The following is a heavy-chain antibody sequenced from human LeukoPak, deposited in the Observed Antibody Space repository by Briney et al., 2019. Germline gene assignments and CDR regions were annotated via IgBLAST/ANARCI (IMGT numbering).Heavy chain of an antibody. V-gene: IGHV5-51*01. CDR3: ARRYCSGGSCSYVDY. Sequence: GESLKISCKGSGYSFTSYWIGWVRQMPGKGLEWMGIIYPGDSETRYSPSFQGQVTISADKSISTAYLQWSSLKASDTAMYYCARRYCSGGSCSYVDYWGQGTLVTVSS. CDR2: IYPGDSET. CDR1: GYSFTSYW. D-gene: IGHD2-15*01. J-gene: IGHJ4*02.